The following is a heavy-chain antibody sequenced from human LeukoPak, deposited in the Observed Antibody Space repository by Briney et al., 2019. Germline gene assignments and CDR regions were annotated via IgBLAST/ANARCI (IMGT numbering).Heavy chain of an antibody. V-gene: IGHV4-59*11. CDR1: GGSISNHY. D-gene: IGHD3-10*01. J-gene: IGHJ4*02. CDR2: IYSSGST. Sequence: SETLSLTCTVSGGSISNHYWSWIRQPPGKGLEWIAYIYSSGSTSYNPSLKSRVTISVDSSKNQFSLKLSSVAAADTAVYYCARLRPSGMGGGFDYWGQGTLVTVSS. CDR3: ARLRPSGMGGGFDY.